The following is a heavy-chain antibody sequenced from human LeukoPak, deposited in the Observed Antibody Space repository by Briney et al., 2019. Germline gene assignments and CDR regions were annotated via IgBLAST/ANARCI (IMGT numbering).Heavy chain of an antibody. CDR1: GFTFSSYA. CDR3: AWMVSYGGYIDY. V-gene: IGHV3-23*01. Sequence: PGGSLRLSCATSGFTFSSYAMNWVRQAPGKGLEWVSGIRIGGEIYYADSVKGRFTISRDNSENTLYLQMNSLRAEDTAVYYCAWMVSYGGYIDYWGQGTLVTVSS. J-gene: IGHJ4*02. D-gene: IGHD4/OR15-4a*01. CDR2: IRIGGEI.